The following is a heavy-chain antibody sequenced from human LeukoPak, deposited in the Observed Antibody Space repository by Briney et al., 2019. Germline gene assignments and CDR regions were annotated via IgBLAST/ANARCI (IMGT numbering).Heavy chain of an antibody. J-gene: IGHJ4*02. CDR2: ISSSGSTI. D-gene: IGHD3-10*02. CDR3: ARNVYNFDY. CDR1: GFTFSSYE. V-gene: IGHV3-48*03. Sequence: GGSLRLSCAASGFTFSSYEMNWVRQAPGKGLEWVSYISSSGSTIYYADSVQGRFTISRDNAQNSLYPQMSSLRAEDTAVYYCARNVYNFDYWGQGTLVTVSS.